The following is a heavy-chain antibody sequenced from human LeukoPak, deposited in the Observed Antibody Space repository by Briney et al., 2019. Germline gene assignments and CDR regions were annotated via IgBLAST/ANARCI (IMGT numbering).Heavy chain of an antibody. J-gene: IGHJ4*02. D-gene: IGHD3-16*02. CDR1: GFTFDDYA. V-gene: IGHV3-9*01. CDR2: ISWNSGSI. CDR3: AKDGSIDDYVWGSYRYFDY. Sequence: RSLRLSCAASGFTFDDYAMHWVREAPGKGLEWVSGISWNSGSIGYADSVKGRFTISRDNAKNSLYLQMNSLRAEDTAFYYCAKDGSIDDYVWGSYRYFDYRGQGTLVTVSS.